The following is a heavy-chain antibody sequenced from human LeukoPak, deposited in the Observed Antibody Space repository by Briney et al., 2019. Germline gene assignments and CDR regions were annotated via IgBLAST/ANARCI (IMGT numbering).Heavy chain of an antibody. CDR3: ARHLRQWLGFSNPLKDGYFDL. V-gene: IGHV3-7*01. D-gene: IGHD6-19*01. CDR2: IKQDGSEK. CDR1: EFTFSTYW. J-gene: IGHJ2*01. Sequence: GGSLRLSCAASEFTFSTYWMSWVRQAPGKRLEWVANIKQDGSEKYSVDSVKGRFTISSDNAKNSLYLQMNSLRAEDTAVYYCARHLRQWLGFSNPLKDGYFDLWGRGTLVTVSS.